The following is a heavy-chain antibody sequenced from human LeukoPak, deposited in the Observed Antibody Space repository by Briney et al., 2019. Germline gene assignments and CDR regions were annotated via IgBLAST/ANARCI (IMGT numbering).Heavy chain of an antibody. V-gene: IGHV3-30*18. J-gene: IGHJ4*02. CDR2: ISDDGNRK. D-gene: IGHD1-1*01. Sequence: PGGSLRLSCAASGFTFSNYYMHWGRQAPGKGLEWAAVISDDGNRKYYADSVQGRFTISRDNSKNTLYLQMNSLRAEDTAVYFCVKDLSGYWTFDYWGQGTLVTVSS. CDR3: VKDLSGYWTFDY. CDR1: GFTFSNYY.